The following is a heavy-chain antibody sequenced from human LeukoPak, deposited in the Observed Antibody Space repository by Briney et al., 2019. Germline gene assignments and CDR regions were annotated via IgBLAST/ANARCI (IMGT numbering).Heavy chain of an antibody. CDR2: ISAYNGNT. V-gene: IGHV1-18*01. D-gene: IGHD4-17*01. CDR1: GYTFTSYG. Sequence: ASVKVSCKASGYTFTSYGISWVRQAPGQGLEWMGRISAYNGNTNYAQKCQGRVTMTTDTSTSTAYMELRSLRSDDTAVYSCAREQLRNYYYYYMDVWGKGTTVTVSS. CDR3: AREQLRNYYYYYMDV. J-gene: IGHJ6*03.